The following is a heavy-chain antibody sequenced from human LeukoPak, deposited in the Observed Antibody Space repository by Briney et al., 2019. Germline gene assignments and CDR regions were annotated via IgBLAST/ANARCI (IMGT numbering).Heavy chain of an antibody. J-gene: IGHJ4*02. CDR2: IYYSGST. V-gene: IGHV4-39*07. D-gene: IGHD3-16*01. CDR1: GGSISTSNYY. CDR3: ARGRIGGPKAPFDY. Sequence: SETLSLTCTVSGGSISTSNYYWGWIRQPPGKGLEWIGSIYYSGSTYYNPSLKSRVTISVDTSKNQFSLNLSSVTAADTAVYYCARGRIGGPKAPFDYWGQGTLVTVSS.